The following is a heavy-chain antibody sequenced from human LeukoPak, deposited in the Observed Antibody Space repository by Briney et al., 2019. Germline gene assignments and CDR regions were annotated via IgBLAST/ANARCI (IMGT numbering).Heavy chain of an antibody. Sequence: GGSLRLSCAASGFTFSSYAMTWVRQAPGKGLEWVSAINDRGDHTYYTDSVKGRFTISRDHSKSTLYLQMNSLRAEDTAVYYCAKGTKAHILTAYMRDRWFDPWGQGTLVTVSS. CDR1: GFTFSSYA. J-gene: IGHJ5*02. D-gene: IGHD3-9*01. V-gene: IGHV3-23*01. CDR3: AKGTKAHILTAYMRDRWFDP. CDR2: INDRGDHT.